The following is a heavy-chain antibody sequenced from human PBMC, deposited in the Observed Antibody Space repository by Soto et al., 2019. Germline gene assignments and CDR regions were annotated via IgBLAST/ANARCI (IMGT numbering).Heavy chain of an antibody. CDR3: ARDGDANSGFGKDY. J-gene: IGHJ4*02. D-gene: IGHD3-16*01. CDR2: IWPDGGNK. V-gene: IGHV3-33*01. CDR1: GFTFSDYG. Sequence: PGGSLRLSCAASGFTFSDYGMHWVRQAPGKGLQWVAFIWPDGGNKYYAESVKGRFTISRDNSKNSVYLKMNNVRDEDTAVYYCARDGDANSGFGKDYWGQGTLVTVSS.